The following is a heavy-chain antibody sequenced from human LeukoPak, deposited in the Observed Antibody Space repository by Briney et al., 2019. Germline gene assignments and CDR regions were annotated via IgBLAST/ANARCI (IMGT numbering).Heavy chain of an antibody. CDR3: AKEQFSSGWTDAFDI. D-gene: IGHD6-19*01. CDR2: ISWNSGSI. Sequence: HPGGSLRLSCAASGFTFDDYAMHWVRQAPGKGLEWVSGISWNSGSIGYADSVKGRFTISRDNAKNSLYLQMNSLRAEDTALYYCAKEQFSSGWTDAFDIWGQGTMVTVSS. CDR1: GFTFDDYA. J-gene: IGHJ3*02. V-gene: IGHV3-9*01.